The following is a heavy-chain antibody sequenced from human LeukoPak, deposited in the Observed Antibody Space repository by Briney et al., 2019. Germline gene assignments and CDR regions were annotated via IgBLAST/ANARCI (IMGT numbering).Heavy chain of an antibody. D-gene: IGHD5-18*01. CDR2: ISSSGSTI. CDR1: GFTFSSYE. CDR3: ARVARGYSYGPFDY. Sequence: TGGSLRLSCAASGFTFSSYEMNWVRQAPGKGLEWVSYISSSGSTIYYADSVKGRFTISRDNAKNSLYLQMSSLRAEDTAVYYCARVARGYSYGPFDYWGQGTLVTVSS. V-gene: IGHV3-48*03. J-gene: IGHJ4*02.